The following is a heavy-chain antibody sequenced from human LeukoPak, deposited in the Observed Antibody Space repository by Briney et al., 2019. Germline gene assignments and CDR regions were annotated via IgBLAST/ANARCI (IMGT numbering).Heavy chain of an antibody. Sequence: ASSLEGSCKASGYTFTIHRSRWVQHSPGQWRQGMAAISADNGNASYPQKRQGRVTMTTDTSTSTAYMDLRSLRSDDTAVYYCARESGRDFADWGQGTLVTVSS. J-gene: IGHJ4*02. CDR2: ISADNGNA. CDR3: ARESGRDFAD. D-gene: IGHD2-21*01. CDR1: GYTFTIHR. V-gene: IGHV1-18*01.